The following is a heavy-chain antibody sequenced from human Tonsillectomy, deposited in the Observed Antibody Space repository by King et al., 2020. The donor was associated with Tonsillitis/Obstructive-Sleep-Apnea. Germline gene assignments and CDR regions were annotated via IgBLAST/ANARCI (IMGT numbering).Heavy chain of an antibody. CDR1: GYTFTGYY. CDR2: INPNSGGT. V-gene: IGHV1-2*06. D-gene: IGHD3-3*01. CDR3: VTYYDLWRA. J-gene: IGHJ4*02. Sequence: QLVQSGAEVKKPGASVKVSCKASGYTFTGYYIQWVRQAPGQGLEWMGRINPNSGGTDYVQKFQGRVTMTRDTSNNTAYMALSRLNSDDTAVYYCVTYYDLWRAWGQGSLVTVSS.